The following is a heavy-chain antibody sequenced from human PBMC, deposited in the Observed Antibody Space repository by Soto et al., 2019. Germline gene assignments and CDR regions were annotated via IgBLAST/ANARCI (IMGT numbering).Heavy chain of an antibody. J-gene: IGHJ4*02. V-gene: IGHV3-53*04. Sequence: EVQLVESGGGLVQPGGSLRLSCAASGFIVSSNYMSWVRQAPGKGLEWVSVIYSGGSTNYADSVKGRFTISRHNSKNTLYLQMNSLRAEDTAVYYCARDPPPYCSGGTCYRDWGQGTLVTVSS. D-gene: IGHD2-15*01. CDR2: IYSGGST. CDR1: GFIVSSNY. CDR3: ARDPPPYCSGGTCYRD.